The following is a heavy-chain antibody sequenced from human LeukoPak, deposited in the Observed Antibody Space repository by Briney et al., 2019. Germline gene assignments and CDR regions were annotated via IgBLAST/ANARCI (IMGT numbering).Heavy chain of an antibody. CDR1: GFTFSSYN. Sequence: PGGSLRLSCAASGFTFSSYNINWVRQAPGKGLEWVSSISSGNTYIYYADSVKGRFTISRDNAKNSLYLQMNSLRVEDTAVYYCAKTGFPYAFDIWGQGTMVTVSS. CDR2: ISSGNTYI. CDR3: AKTGFPYAFDI. V-gene: IGHV3-21*01. J-gene: IGHJ3*02.